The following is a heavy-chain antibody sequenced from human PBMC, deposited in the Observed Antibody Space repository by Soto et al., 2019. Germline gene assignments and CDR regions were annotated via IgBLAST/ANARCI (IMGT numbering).Heavy chain of an antibody. V-gene: IGHV5-51*01. Sequence: VESLKISGNGSGYSFTSDWIGWGRQMPWKGLEWMGIIYPGDSDTRYSPSFQGQVTISADKSISTAYLQWSSLKASDTAMYYCARHSTDYGDSQGSSGGYGMDVWGQGTTVTVSS. CDR1: GYSFTSDW. D-gene: IGHD4-17*01. CDR3: ARHSTDYGDSQGSSGGYGMDV. CDR2: IYPGDSDT. J-gene: IGHJ6*02.